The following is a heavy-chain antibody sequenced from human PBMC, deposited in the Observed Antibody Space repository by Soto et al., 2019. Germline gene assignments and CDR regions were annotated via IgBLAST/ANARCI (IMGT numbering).Heavy chain of an antibody. V-gene: IGHV4-31*03. CDR3: ARNYDFWSGYYHFDY. J-gene: IGHJ4*02. Sequence: QVQLQESGPGLVKPSQTLSLTCTVSGGSISSGGYYWSWIRQHPGKGLEWIGYIYYSGSTYYNPSLKSRVTISVDTSKKQFSLKLSSVTAADTAVYYCARNYDFWSGYYHFDYWGQGTLVTVSS. CDR2: IYYSGST. CDR1: GGSISSGGYY. D-gene: IGHD3-3*01.